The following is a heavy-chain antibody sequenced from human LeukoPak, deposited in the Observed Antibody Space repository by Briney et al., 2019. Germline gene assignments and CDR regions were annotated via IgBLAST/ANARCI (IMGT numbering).Heavy chain of an antibody. CDR1: GFTFSSYW. CDR2: IKQDGSEK. D-gene: IGHD1-26*01. J-gene: IGHJ3*02. Sequence: GGSLRLSCAASGFTFSSYWMSWVRQAPGKGLEWVANIKQDGSEKYYVDSVKGRFTISRDNAKNSLYLQMNSLRAEDTAVYYCASSLTYSGSYFDGLATWGQGAMVTVSS. CDR3: ASSLTYSGSYFDGLAT. V-gene: IGHV3-7*01.